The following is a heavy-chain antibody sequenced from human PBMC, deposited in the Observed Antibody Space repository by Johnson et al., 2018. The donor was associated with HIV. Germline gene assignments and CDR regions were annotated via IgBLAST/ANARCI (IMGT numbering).Heavy chain of an antibody. CDR2: IWYDGSNK. J-gene: IGHJ3*02. V-gene: IGHV3-33*01. D-gene: IGHD4-17*01. Sequence: QMQLVESGGGVVQPGRSLRLSCAASGFTFSSYGMHWVRQAPGKGLEWVAVIWYDGSNKYYADSVKGRFTISRDNSKNTLYLQMNSLRVEDTALYYCARPADYGDYSRDAFDIWGQGTMVTVSS. CDR1: GFTFSSYG. CDR3: ARPADYGDYSRDAFDI.